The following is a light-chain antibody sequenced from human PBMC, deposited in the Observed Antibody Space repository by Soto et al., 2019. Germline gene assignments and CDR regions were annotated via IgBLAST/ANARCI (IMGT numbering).Light chain of an antibody. CDR2: GAS. V-gene: IGKV3-20*01. J-gene: IGKJ2*01. CDR1: QSINSD. Sequence: EIVMTQSPATLAVSPGETTRLSCRASQSINSDVAWYQQKPGQPPRLLIYGASSRATGIPDRFSGSGSGTDFTLTISRLEPEDFAVYYCQLFGSSPRYTFGQGTKVDIK. CDR3: QLFGSSPRYT.